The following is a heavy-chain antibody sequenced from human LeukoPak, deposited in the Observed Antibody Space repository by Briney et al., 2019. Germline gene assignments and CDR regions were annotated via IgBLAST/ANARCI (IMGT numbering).Heavy chain of an antibody. D-gene: IGHD1-26*01. CDR3: TRGSQWELLGSCDY. CDR2: ISYDGSNK. CDR1: GFTFRNYA. V-gene: IGHV3-30-3*01. Sequence: GGSLRLSCAASGFTFRNYAMHWVRQAPGKGLEWVAGISYDGSNKIYVESVKGRFTISRDNAKNSLYLQMNRLRAEDTAVYYCTRGSQWELLGSCDYWGQGTLVAVSS. J-gene: IGHJ4*02.